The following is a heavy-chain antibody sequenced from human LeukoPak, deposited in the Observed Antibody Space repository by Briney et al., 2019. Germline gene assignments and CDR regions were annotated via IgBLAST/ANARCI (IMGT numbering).Heavy chain of an antibody. J-gene: IGHJ4*02. V-gene: IGHV3-23*01. Sequence: GSLRLSCAASGFTFTNYAMSWVRQAPGKGLEWVSGMSGRGVSTYYADSVKGRFTISSDNSKNTLYLQMNSLRAEDTAIYYCAKDCNGGNCYIDYWGQGTLVTVAS. CDR3: AKDCNGGNCYIDY. D-gene: IGHD2-15*01. CDR1: GFTFTNYA. CDR2: MSGRGVST.